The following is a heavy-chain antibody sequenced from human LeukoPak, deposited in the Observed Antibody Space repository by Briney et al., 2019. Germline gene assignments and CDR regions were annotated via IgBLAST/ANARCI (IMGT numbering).Heavy chain of an antibody. CDR1: GFTLSSYW. CDR3: ARGQYSSSSPDY. Sequence: GGSLRLSCAASGFTLSSYWMHWVRQAPGKGLVWVSRINSDGSSRTYADSVKGRFTISRDNAKNTLYLQMDSLRAEDTAVYYCARGQYSSSSPDYWGQGTLVTVSS. CDR2: INSDGSSR. J-gene: IGHJ4*02. D-gene: IGHD6-6*01. V-gene: IGHV3-74*01.